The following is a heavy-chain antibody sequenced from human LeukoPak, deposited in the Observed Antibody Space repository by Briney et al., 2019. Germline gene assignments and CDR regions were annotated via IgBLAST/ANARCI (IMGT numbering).Heavy chain of an antibody. CDR3: ASYGGNYGDRHFDY. CDR1: GGFISSSSYY. D-gene: IGHD4-17*01. CDR2: IYYSGST. Sequence: SETLSLTCTVSGGFISSSSYYWGWIRQPPGKGLEWIGSIYYSGSTYYNPSLKSRVTISVDTSKNQFSLKLSSVTAADTAVYYCASYGGNYGDRHFDYWGQGTLVTVSS. V-gene: IGHV4-39*01. J-gene: IGHJ4*02.